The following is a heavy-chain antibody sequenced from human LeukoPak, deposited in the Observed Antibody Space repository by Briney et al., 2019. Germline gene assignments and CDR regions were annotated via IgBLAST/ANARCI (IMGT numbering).Heavy chain of an antibody. CDR3: AKDLAEMATIIDY. V-gene: IGHV3-53*01. CDR2: IYSGGRT. Sequence: GGSLRLSCAASVFTVSSNYMNWVRQAPGKGLEWVSVIYSGGRTYYADSVKGRFTISRDNSKNTLYLQMNSLRAEDTAVYYCAKDLAEMATIIDYWGQGTLVTVSS. J-gene: IGHJ4*02. D-gene: IGHD5-24*01. CDR1: VFTVSSNY.